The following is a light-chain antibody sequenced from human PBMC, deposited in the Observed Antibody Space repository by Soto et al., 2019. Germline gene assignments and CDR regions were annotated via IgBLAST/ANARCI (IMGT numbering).Light chain of an antibody. Sequence: QSVLTQPPSVYGAPGQRVTISCTGSSSNIGAGYDVHWYQQLPGTAPKLLIYGNSNRPSGVPDRFSGSKSDTSASLAITGLQAEDEADYYCQSYDSSLSGAWVFGGGTKLTVL. V-gene: IGLV1-40*01. CDR3: QSYDSSLSGAWV. J-gene: IGLJ3*02. CDR2: GNS. CDR1: SSNIGAGYD.